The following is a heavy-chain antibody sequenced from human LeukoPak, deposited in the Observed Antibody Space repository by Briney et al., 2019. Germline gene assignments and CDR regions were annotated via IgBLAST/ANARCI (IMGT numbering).Heavy chain of an antibody. J-gene: IGHJ3*01. D-gene: IGHD3-16*01. CDR1: GYTFTSYG. Sequence: ASVKVSCKASGYTFTSYGISWVRQAPGQGLEWMGWISAYNGNTNYAQKLQGRVTMTTDTSTSTAYLELRSLRSDDTAVYYCAREKNDYDGRVNNYVGLDVWGQGTMVTVSS. CDR3: AREKNDYDGRVNNYVGLDV. CDR2: ISAYNGNT. V-gene: IGHV1-18*01.